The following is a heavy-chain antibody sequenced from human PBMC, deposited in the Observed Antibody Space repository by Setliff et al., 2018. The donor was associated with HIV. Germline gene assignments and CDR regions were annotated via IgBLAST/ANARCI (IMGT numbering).Heavy chain of an antibody. J-gene: IGHJ4*02. CDR2: ISGSGGST. CDR3: AKDSDYSNYGGLDY. Sequence: GESLKISCAASGFTFSSYAMSWVRRAPGKGLEWVSGISGSGGSTYYADSVKGRFTISRDNSKNTLYLQMNSLRAEDTAVYYCAKDSDYSNYGGLDYWGQGTLVTVSS. V-gene: IGHV3-23*01. D-gene: IGHD4-4*01. CDR1: GFTFSSYA.